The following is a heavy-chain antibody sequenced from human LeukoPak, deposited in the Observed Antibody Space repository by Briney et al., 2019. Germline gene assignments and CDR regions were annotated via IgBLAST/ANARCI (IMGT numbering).Heavy chain of an antibody. J-gene: IGHJ4*02. V-gene: IGHV3-48*01. CDR3: ARDQLGFDY. CDR1: GFTFGIYA. D-gene: IGHD6-13*01. CDR2: IGPSGSNI. Sequence: GGSLRLSCAASGFTFGIYAMNWVRQAPGKGLEWVSYIGPSGSNIYYADSVKGRFTISRDNSKNTLYLQMNSLRPEDTSVYYCARDQLGFDYWGQGALVTVSS.